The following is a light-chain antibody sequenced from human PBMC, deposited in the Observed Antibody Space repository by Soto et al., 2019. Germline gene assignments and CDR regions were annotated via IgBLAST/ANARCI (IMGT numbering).Light chain of an antibody. CDR2: GAS. Sequence: EIVLTQSPGTLSLSPGERATLSCRASQSVSRSYLAWYQQKPGQAPRLLIFGASSRATGIPDRFSGSGSGTDFTLTISRLEPEDFAVYYCKQYGSSPDTFGQGTKLEIK. J-gene: IGKJ2*01. V-gene: IGKV3-20*01. CDR1: QSVSRSY. CDR3: KQYGSSPDT.